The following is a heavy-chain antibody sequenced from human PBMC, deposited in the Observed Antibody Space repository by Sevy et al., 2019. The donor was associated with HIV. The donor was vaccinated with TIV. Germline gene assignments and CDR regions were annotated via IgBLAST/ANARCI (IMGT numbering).Heavy chain of an antibody. Sequence: ASVKVSCKASGYTFTNYYMHWVRQAPGQGLEWMGIINPSGGSTSYAQRFQGRVTMTRDTSTSTVYMELSSLRSEDTAVYYCVRGGTSGWTYFDYWGQGTLVTVSS. V-gene: IGHV1-46*01. CDR1: GYTFTNYY. CDR3: VRGGTSGWTYFDY. CDR2: INPSGGST. J-gene: IGHJ4*02. D-gene: IGHD6-19*01.